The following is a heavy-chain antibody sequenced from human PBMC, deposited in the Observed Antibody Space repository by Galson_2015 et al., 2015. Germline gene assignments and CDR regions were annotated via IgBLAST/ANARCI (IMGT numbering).Heavy chain of an antibody. CDR3: AKGGLRKTIPLAY. CDR1: GFTFSSYG. D-gene: IGHD5-12*01. Sequence: SLRLSCAASGFTFSSYGMHWVRQASGKGLEWVAVISYDGSNKYYADSVKGRFTISRDNSKNTLYLQMNSLRAEDTAVYYCAKGGLRKTIPLAYWGQGTLVTVSS. J-gene: IGHJ4*02. V-gene: IGHV3-30*18. CDR2: ISYDGSNK.